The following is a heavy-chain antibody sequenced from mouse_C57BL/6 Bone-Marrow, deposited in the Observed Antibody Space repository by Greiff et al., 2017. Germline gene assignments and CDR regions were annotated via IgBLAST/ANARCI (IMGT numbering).Heavy chain of an antibody. V-gene: IGHV1-55*01. D-gene: IGHD1-1*01. J-gene: IGHJ1*03. CDR3: ARSGTVVAHWYFDG. Sequence: QVQLQQPGAELVKPGASVKMSCKASGYTFTSYWITWVKPRPGQGLEWLGDIYPGSGSTNYNEKFKSKATLTVDPAASTAYMQLSSLTSEDSAVYYCARSGTVVAHWYFDGWGTGTTVTVSS. CDR2: IYPGSGST. CDR1: GYTFTSYW.